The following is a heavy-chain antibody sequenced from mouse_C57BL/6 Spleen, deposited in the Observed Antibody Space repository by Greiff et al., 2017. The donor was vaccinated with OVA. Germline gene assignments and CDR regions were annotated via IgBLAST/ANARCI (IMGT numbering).Heavy chain of an antibody. CDR1: GFNIKDDY. CDR2: IDPENGDT. J-gene: IGHJ2*01. Sequence: VQLKQSGAELVRPGASVKLSCTASGFNIKDDYMHWVKQRPEQGLEWIGWIDPENGDTEYASKFQGKATITADTSSNTAYLQLSSLTSEDTAVYYCTTWGTTDYWGQGTTLTVSS. D-gene: IGHD1-1*01. V-gene: IGHV14-4*01. CDR3: TTWGTTDY.